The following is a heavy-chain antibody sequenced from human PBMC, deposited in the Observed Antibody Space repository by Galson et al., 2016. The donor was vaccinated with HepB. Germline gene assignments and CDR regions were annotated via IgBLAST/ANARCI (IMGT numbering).Heavy chain of an antibody. J-gene: IGHJ4*02. CDR3: ATELRDVAAARFDF. D-gene: IGHD6-13*01. V-gene: IGHV1-24*01. Sequence: SVKVSCKVSGYTLTELSMHWVRQSPGKRLEWMGGFDPDDGETIYAQKSQGRVTMTEDTSTDTAYMELTRLRSDDTAFYYCATELRDVAAARFDFWGQGTLVAVSS. CDR1: GYTLTELS. CDR2: FDPDDGET.